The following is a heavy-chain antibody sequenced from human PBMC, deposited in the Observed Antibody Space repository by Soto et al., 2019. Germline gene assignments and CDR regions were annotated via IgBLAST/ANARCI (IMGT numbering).Heavy chain of an antibody. V-gene: IGHV3-33*01. J-gene: IGHJ4*02. D-gene: IGHD3-22*01. CDR3: ARPPSPYYYDSSGYLDY. Sequence: GGSLRLSCAASGFTFSSYGMHWVRQAPGKGLEWVAVIWYDGSNKYYADSVKGRFTISRDNSKNTLYLQMNSLRAEDTAVYYCARPPSPYYYDSSGYLDYWGQGTLVTV. CDR1: GFTFSSYG. CDR2: IWYDGSNK.